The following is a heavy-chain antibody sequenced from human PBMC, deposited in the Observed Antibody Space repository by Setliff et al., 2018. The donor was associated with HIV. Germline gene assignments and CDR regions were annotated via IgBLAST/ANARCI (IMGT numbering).Heavy chain of an antibody. J-gene: IGHJ4*02. D-gene: IGHD6-13*01. Sequence: SETLSLTCTVSGGSISSTNYFWGWIRQPPGKGLEWIGTIYYHGSTYYNPSLKSRVTISIDTSKNQFSLNLSSVTAADTAVYYCAKLGGSWFFDYWGQGTLVTVSS. CDR3: AKLGGSWFFDY. V-gene: IGHV4-39*01. CDR1: GGSISSTNYF. CDR2: IYYHGST.